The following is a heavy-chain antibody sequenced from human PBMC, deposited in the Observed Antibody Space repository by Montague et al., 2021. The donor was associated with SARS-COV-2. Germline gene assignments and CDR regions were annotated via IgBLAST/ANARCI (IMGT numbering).Heavy chain of an antibody. J-gene: IGHJ4*02. V-gene: IGHV3-23*03. CDR1: GFTFSSYA. D-gene: IGHD3-10*01. CDR3: AKVSYFGSGTYYFDY. Sequence: SLRLSCAASGFTFSSYAMSWARQAPGKGLEWVSVIYSGGSSTYYADSVKGRFTISRDHSKNTLYLQMNSLRAEDTAVYYCAKVSYFGSGTYYFDYWGQGTLVTVSS. CDR2: IYSGGSST.